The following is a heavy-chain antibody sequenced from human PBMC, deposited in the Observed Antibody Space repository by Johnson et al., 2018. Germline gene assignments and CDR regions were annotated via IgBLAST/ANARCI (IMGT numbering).Heavy chain of an antibody. CDR3: ARAHSGYNYNAFDI. CDR1: RFTFSDYY. D-gene: IGHD5-12*01. CDR2: ISSSGSTI. J-gene: IGHJ3*02. V-gene: IGHV3-11*04. Sequence: QVQLVESGGGLVQPGGSLRLSCAASRFTFSDYYMRWIRQAPGKGLEWVSYISSSGSTIYYADSVKGRFTISRDNAKNSLYIQMNSRRAGDTAVYYCARAHSGYNYNAFDIWGQGTMVTVSS.